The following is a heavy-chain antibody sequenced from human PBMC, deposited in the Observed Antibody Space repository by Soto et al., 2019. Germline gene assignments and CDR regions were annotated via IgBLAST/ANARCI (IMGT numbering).Heavy chain of an antibody. CDR2: INSNSGYI. CDR3: ARDAGGYCSGGSCYRYYYYGMDV. D-gene: IGHD2-15*01. CDR1: GFTFSSYS. Sequence: GGSLRLSCAAPGFTFSSYSMNWVRQAPGKGLEWVSSINSNSGYIYHADSVKGRFTISRDNAKNSLYLQMNSLRAEDTALYYCARDAGGYCSGGSCYRYYYYGMDVWGQGTTVTVSS. J-gene: IGHJ6*02. V-gene: IGHV3-21*01.